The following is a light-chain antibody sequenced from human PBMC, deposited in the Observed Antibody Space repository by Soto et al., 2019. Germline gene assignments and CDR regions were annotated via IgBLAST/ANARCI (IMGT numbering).Light chain of an antibody. CDR3: AAWDDSLSAPV. Sequence: QSVLTQPHSASGTPGQRGTISCSGSSSNIGSNTVNWYQQLAGTAPKLLMYNDNQRPSGVPDRFSGSKSGTSASLAISGLQSEDEADYYCAAWDDSLSAPVFGGGTKLTVL. CDR2: NDN. V-gene: IGLV1-44*01. J-gene: IGLJ3*02. CDR1: SSNIGSNT.